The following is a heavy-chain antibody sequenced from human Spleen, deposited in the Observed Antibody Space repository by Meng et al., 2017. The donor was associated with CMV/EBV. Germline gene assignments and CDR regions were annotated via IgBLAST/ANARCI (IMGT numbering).Heavy chain of an antibody. J-gene: IGHJ5*02. CDR1: GGTFSSYA. CDR2: IIPILGIA. CDR3: ARGSHYGGIHNWFDP. D-gene: IGHD4-23*01. V-gene: IGHV1-69*10. Sequence: SVKVSCKASGGTFSSYAISWVRQAPGQGLEWMGGIIPILGIANYAQKFQGRVTITADKSTSTAYMELSSLRSEDTAVYYCARGSHYGGIHNWFDPWGHGTLVTVSS.